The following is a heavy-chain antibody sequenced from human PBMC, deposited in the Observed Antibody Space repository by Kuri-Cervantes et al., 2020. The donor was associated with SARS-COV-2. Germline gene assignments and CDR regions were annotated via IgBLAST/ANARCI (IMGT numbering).Heavy chain of an antibody. CDR3: ARDRSSHQYDD. V-gene: IGHV4-39*07. Sequence: GSLRLSCTVSGGSISSSSYYWGWIRQPPGKGLEWIGSIYYSGSTYYNPSLKSRVTISVDTSKNQFSLKLSSVTAADTAVYYCARDRSSHQYDDWGQGTLVTVSS. CDR1: GGSISSSSYY. D-gene: IGHD6-13*01. CDR2: IYYSGST. J-gene: IGHJ4*02.